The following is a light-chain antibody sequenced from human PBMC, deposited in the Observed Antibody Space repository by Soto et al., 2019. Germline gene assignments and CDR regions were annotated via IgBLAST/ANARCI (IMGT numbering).Light chain of an antibody. CDR2: DAS. CDR1: QSITDW. V-gene: IGKV1-5*01. Sequence: IQMTQSPSTLSASVGDRVTVTCRASQSITDWLAWYQQKPGKAPQLLIYDASSLETGVPSRFSGRGSGTEFTLTISSLQPEDFATYYCQQYNACPFTFGPGTTVDI. CDR3: QQYNACPFT. J-gene: IGKJ3*01.